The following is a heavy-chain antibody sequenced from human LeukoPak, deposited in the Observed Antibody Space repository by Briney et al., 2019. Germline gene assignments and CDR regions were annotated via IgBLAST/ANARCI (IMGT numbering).Heavy chain of an antibody. J-gene: IGHJ5*02. CDR3: ATDSRYHSGWGSYQPYCFDP. V-gene: IGHV3-74*01. CDR2: ISADGTTT. Sequence: PGGSLRLSCAASGFTFNLYWIHWVRQPPGKGLEWLSRISADGTTTNYADSVKGRFTISRDNAKNTLYLQMHSLRVDDTAVYYCATDSRYHSGWGSYQPYCFDPWGQGTLVTVSS. D-gene: IGHD3-10*01. CDR1: GFTFNLYW.